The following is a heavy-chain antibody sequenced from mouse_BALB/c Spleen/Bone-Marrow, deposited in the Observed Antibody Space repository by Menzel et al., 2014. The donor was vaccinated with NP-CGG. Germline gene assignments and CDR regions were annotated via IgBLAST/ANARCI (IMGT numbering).Heavy chain of an antibody. D-gene: IGHD1-1*01. V-gene: IGHV2-9*02. CDR2: IWAGGNT. J-gene: IGHJ2*01. CDR1: GFSLTTYG. CDR3: GRDRTTRYFDY. Sequence: QVQLQQSGPGLVAPSQSLSISCTVSGFSLTTYGVHWVRQPPGKGLEWLGVIWAGGNTKYNSALMSRLSISKGNSKSQVFLKMNSLQTDDTAMYYCGRDRTTRYFDYWGQGTTLTVSS.